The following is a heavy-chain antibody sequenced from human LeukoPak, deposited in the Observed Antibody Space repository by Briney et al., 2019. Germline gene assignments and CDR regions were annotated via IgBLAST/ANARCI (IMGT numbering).Heavy chain of an antibody. D-gene: IGHD5-18*01. Sequence: PSETLSLTCAVYGGSFSGYYWSWIRQPPGKGLEWIGEINHSGSANYNPSLKSRVTISVDTSKNQFSLKRSSVTAADTAVYYCASSSVDTAMVTFDYWGQGTLVTVSS. CDR1: GGSFSGYY. CDR2: INHSGSA. CDR3: ASSSVDTAMVTFDY. V-gene: IGHV4-34*01. J-gene: IGHJ4*02.